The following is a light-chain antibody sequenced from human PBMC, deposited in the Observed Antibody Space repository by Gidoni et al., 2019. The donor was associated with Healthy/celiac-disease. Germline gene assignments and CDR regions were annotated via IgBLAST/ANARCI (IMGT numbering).Light chain of an antibody. J-gene: IGLJ2*01. Sequence: QSALTQTDSVSGSPGQSITISCTGTSSDVGGYNYVSWYQQHPGKAPKLMIYDVSNRHSGVSNRFSGSKSGNTASLTIAGLQAEDEADYYCSSYTSSSTLVVFGGGTKLTVL. V-gene: IGLV2-14*01. CDR1: SSDVGGYNY. CDR2: DVS. CDR3: SSYTSSSTLVV.